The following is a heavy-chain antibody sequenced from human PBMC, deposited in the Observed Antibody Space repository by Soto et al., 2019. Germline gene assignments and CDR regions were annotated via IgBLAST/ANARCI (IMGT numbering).Heavy chain of an antibody. V-gene: IGHV3-48*01. CDR1: GFTFSSYG. D-gene: IGHD6-13*01. J-gene: IGHJ4*02. CDR2: ISSSSSTI. Sequence: PGGSLRLSCVASGFTFSSYGMHWVRQAPGKGLEWVSYISSSSSTIYYADSVKGRFTISRDNAKNSLYLQMNSLRAEDTAVYYCARRGPGTYFDYWGQGTLVTVSS. CDR3: ARRGPGTYFDY.